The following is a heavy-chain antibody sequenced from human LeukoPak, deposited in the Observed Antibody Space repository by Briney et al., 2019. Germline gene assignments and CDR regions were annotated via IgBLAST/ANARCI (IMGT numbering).Heavy chain of an antibody. CDR3: ARQVTDSEDPVDY. J-gene: IGHJ4*02. V-gene: IGHV1-46*01. Sequence: ASVKVSCKASGYTFTIYYMHWVRQAPGQGLEWMGIINPSGGNTSYAQKFQGRVTMTRDTSTSTVYMELSSLRSEDAAVYYCARQVTDSEDPVDYWGQGTLVTVSS. D-gene: IGHD4-11*01. CDR1: GYTFTIYY. CDR2: INPSGGNT.